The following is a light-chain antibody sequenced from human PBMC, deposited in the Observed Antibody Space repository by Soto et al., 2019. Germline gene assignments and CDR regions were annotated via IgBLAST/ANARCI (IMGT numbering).Light chain of an antibody. Sequence: EILMTQSPATLSVSPGARATLSCRASQTISSKLAWYQQKPGQAPSLLIYGASARASGITARFSGSGSGTEFTLTISSLQSEGFAVYCCKQYNEWPLRRFGRGTKGDIK. CDR1: QTISSK. CDR2: GAS. V-gene: IGKV3-15*01. CDR3: KQYNEWPLRR. J-gene: IGKJ1*01.